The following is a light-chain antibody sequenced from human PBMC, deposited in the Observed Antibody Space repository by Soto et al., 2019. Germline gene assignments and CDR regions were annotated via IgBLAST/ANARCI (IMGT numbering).Light chain of an antibody. V-gene: IGKV3-20*01. Sequence: EIVLPQSHGTLSLSPGESSTLSCRASQSVTSSYLAWYQLKPGQAPRLLIYGASSRATGIPDRFSGSGSGTDFTLTISRLDPEEFAVYFCQQYGSSPRTFGQGTKVDIK. CDR3: QQYGSSPRT. CDR2: GAS. J-gene: IGKJ1*01. CDR1: QSVTSSY.